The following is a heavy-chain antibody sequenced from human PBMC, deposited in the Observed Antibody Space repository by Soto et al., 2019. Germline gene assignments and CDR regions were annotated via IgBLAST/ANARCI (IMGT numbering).Heavy chain of an antibody. CDR3: ARDRDCGGDCYSYYYYGMDV. V-gene: IGHV4-31*03. CDR1: GGSISSGGYY. J-gene: IGHJ6*02. D-gene: IGHD2-21*02. CDR2: IYYSGST. Sequence: PSETLSLSCTVSGGSISSGGYYWSWIRQHPGKGLEWIGYIYYSGSTYYNPSLKSRVTISVDTSKNQFSLKLSSVTAADTAVYYCARDRDCGGDCYSYYYYGMDVWGQGTTVTVPS.